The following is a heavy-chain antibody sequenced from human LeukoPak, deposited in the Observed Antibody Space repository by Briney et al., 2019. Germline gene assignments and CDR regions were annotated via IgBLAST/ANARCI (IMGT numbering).Heavy chain of an antibody. Sequence: ASVKVSCKASGFTFTSSAVQWVRQARGQRLEWIGWIVVGSGNTNYAQKFQERVTITRDMSTSTAYMELSSLRSEDTAVYYCAADFSGEDAFDIWGQGTTVTVSS. CDR3: AADFSGEDAFDI. CDR1: GFTFTSSA. J-gene: IGHJ3*02. D-gene: IGHD3-10*01. CDR2: IVVGSGNT. V-gene: IGHV1-58*01.